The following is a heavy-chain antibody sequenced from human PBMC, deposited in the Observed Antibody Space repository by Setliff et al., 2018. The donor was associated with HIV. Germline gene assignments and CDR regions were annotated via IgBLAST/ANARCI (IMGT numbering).Heavy chain of an antibody. V-gene: IGHV1-46*01. CDR3: ARGSDASGYYPIYYYYGMDV. D-gene: IGHD3-22*01. CDR2: MNPSGGST. J-gene: IGHJ6*02. Sequence: ASVKVSCKASGYTLRRHGISWVRQAPGQGLEWVGIMNPSGGSTTYAQKFQDRVTMTRDTSTSTGYMELRSLRSEDTAVYYCARGSDASGYYPIYYYYGMDVWGQGTTVTVSS. CDR1: GYTLRRHG.